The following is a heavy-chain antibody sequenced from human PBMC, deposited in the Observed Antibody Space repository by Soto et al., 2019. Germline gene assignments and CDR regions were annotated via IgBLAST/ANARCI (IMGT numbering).Heavy chain of an antibody. CDR1: GGSISSSSYY. CDR3: ARGFVGGGRYFDY. V-gene: IGHV4-39*07. J-gene: IGHJ4*02. CDR2: IYYSGST. Sequence: SETLSLTCTVSGGSISSSSYYWGWIRQPPGKGLEWIGSIYYSGSTYYNPSLKSRVTISVDTSKNQFSLKLSSVTAADAAVYYCARGFVGGGRYFDYWGQGTLVTVSS. D-gene: IGHD3-16*01.